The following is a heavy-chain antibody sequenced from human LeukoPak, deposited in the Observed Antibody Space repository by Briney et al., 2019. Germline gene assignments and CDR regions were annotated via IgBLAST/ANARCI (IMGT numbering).Heavy chain of an antibody. CDR2: IYYSGST. D-gene: IGHD3-9*01. Sequence: ASETLSLTCTVSGGSISSYYWSWIRQPPGKGLEWIGYIYYSGSTNYNPSLKSRVTISVDTSKNQFSLKLSSVTAADTAVYYCARGILTGSYFDYWGRGTLVAVSS. CDR1: GGSISSYY. J-gene: IGHJ4*02. V-gene: IGHV4-59*08. CDR3: ARGILTGSYFDY.